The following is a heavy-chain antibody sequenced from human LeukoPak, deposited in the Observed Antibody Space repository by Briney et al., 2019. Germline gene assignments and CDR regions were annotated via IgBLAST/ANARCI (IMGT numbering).Heavy chain of an antibody. Sequence: ASVKVSCKASGYTFTSYGISWVRQAPGQGPEWMGIINPSGGSTSYAQKFQGRVTMTRDTSTSTVYMELSSLRSEDTAVYYCARDDSSGYPFDYWGQGTLVTVSS. CDR2: INPSGGST. CDR1: GYTFTSYG. D-gene: IGHD3-22*01. J-gene: IGHJ4*02. CDR3: ARDDSSGYPFDY. V-gene: IGHV1-46*01.